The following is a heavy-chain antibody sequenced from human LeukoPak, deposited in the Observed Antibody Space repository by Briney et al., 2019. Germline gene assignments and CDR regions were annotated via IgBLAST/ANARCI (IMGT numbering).Heavy chain of an antibody. CDR3: ARDRVGGNATFDI. CDR1: GFTFSSYA. D-gene: IGHD4-23*01. J-gene: IGHJ3*02. Sequence: PGRSLRLSCAASGFTFSSYAMHWVRQAPGKGLEWVAVISYDGSNKYYADSVKGRFTISRDNSKNTLYLQMNSLGAEDTAVYYCARDRVGGNATFDIWGQGTMVTVSS. CDR2: ISYDGSNK. V-gene: IGHV3-30*04.